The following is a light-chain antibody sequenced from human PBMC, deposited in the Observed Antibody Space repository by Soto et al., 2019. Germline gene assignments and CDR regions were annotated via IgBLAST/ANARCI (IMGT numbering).Light chain of an antibody. V-gene: IGKV3-20*01. CDR1: QSVDSNY. CDR2: GAS. Sequence: EIVLTQSPATLSLSPGERATLSCRASQSVDSNYLAWYQQKPGQTPRLIIYGASGRADGIPHRFSGSGFGTDFTLTISKVEPEDFAVYYCQQYGSSQTFGQGTKVDIK. J-gene: IGKJ1*01. CDR3: QQYGSSQT.